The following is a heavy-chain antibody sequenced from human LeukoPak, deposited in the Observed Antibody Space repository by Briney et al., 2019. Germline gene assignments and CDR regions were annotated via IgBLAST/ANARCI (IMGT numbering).Heavy chain of an antibody. J-gene: IGHJ6*02. Sequence: ASVKVSCKASGYTFTSYHMHWVRQAPGQGLEWMGWINPDSGGTNYAQKFQGRVTMTRDTSISTAYMELSRLRSDDTAVYYCARKENSYYYYGMDVWGQGTTLTVSS. CDR1: GYTFTSYH. D-gene: IGHD2/OR15-2a*01. CDR3: ARKENSYYYYGMDV. V-gene: IGHV1-2*02. CDR2: INPDSGGT.